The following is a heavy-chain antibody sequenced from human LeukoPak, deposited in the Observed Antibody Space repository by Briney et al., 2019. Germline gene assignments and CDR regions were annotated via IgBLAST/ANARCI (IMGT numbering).Heavy chain of an antibody. D-gene: IGHD5-18*01. CDR3: ARGPYRYFDY. CDR1: GYTFTRYY. CDR2: INPSGGST. Sequence: GASVKVSCKASGYTFTRYYIHWVRHAPGQGLEWMGIINPSGGSTTYTQKFQGRVTVTGDTSTSTVYMELSSLRSEDTAVYYCARGPYRYFDYWGQGTLVNVSS. V-gene: IGHV1-46*01. J-gene: IGHJ4*02.